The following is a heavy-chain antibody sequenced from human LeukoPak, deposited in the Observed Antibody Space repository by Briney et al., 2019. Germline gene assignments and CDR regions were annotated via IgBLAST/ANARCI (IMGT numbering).Heavy chain of an antibody. J-gene: IGHJ4*02. CDR2: VYTSGST. Sequence: SSESLSLTCTVSGGSISSYYWSWIRQPAGKGLEWIGRVYTSGSTNYNPSLKSRVTMSVDTSKNQISLKVNSVTAADTAVYYCARESYSTSYLFDFWGQGTLVTVSS. CDR1: GGSISSYY. CDR3: ARESYSTSYLFDF. V-gene: IGHV4-4*07. D-gene: IGHD6-6*01.